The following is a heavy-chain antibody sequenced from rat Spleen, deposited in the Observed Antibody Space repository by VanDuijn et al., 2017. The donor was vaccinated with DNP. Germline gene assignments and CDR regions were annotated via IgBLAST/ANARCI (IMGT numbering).Heavy chain of an antibody. CDR2: INTGSGGT. J-gene: IGHJ3*01. CDR3: ARGSRVWFAY. V-gene: IGHV1-43*01. CDR1: GYTFTTYY. Sequence: QVQLQQSGAELAKPGSSVMISCRASGYTFTTYYIGWIKQTTRQGLEYIGYINTGSGGTNYHEKFKGKATLTVDKSSSTAFMQLSSLTPDDSAVYYCARGSRVWFAYWGQGTLVTVSS. D-gene: IGHD1-11*01.